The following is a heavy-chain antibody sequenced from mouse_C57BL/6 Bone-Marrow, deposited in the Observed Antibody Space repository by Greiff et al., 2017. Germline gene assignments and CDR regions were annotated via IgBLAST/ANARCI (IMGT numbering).Heavy chain of an antibody. CDR3: ARVSTVDRDAMDY. CDR2: ILPGSGST. J-gene: IGHJ4*01. D-gene: IGHD1-1*01. Sequence: QVQLQQSGAELMKPGASVKLSCKATGYTFTGYWIEWVKQRPGHGLEWIGEILPGSGSTYYNEKFKGKATLTAETSSNTAYMQLSSLTTEDSAIYCWARVSTVDRDAMDYWGQGTSVTVSS. CDR1: GYTFTGYW. V-gene: IGHV1-9*01.